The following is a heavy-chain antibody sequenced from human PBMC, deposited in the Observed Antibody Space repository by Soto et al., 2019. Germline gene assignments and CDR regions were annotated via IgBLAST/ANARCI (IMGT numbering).Heavy chain of an antibody. J-gene: IGHJ4*02. CDR2: IYWDGIE. Sequence: QLTLKESGPTLVKPTQTLTLTSTVSGFSLTTSGVGVGWIRQPPGKAQECLALIYWDGIERYSPSLRSRLTSTMDSSNTQVVLTMTTMDPVDTATYCCAHRPCSGGTCDLFAHWGQGTAVIVSS. V-gene: IGHV2-5*02. D-gene: IGHD2-15*01. CDR3: AHRPCSGGTCDLFAH. CDR1: GFSLTTSGVG.